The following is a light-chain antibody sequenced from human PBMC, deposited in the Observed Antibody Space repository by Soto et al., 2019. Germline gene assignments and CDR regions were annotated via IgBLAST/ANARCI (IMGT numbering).Light chain of an antibody. CDR2: GAS. V-gene: IGKV3-15*01. Sequence: EIVMTQSPATLSVSPGERVTLSCGASQSVSNNLAWYQQKPGQAPRLLIYGASTRATGIPARFSGSGSGTEFTLTISGLQSEDFALYYCQQYNDWPFTFGPGTKVDIK. J-gene: IGKJ3*01. CDR3: QQYNDWPFT. CDR1: QSVSNN.